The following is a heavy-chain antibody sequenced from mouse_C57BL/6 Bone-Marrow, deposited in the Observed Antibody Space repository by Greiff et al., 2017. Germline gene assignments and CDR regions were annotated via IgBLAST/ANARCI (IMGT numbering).Heavy chain of an antibody. J-gene: IGHJ2*01. V-gene: IGHV1-5*01. Sequence: EVKVEESGTVLARPGASVKMSCKTSGYTFTSYWMHWVKQRPGQGLEWIGAIYPGNSDTSYNQKFKGKAKLTAVTSASTAYMELSSLTNEDSAVYYCTRSPNWDLYYFDYWGQGTTLTVSS. D-gene: IGHD4-1*01. CDR1: GYTFTSYW. CDR2: IYPGNSDT. CDR3: TRSPNWDLYYFDY.